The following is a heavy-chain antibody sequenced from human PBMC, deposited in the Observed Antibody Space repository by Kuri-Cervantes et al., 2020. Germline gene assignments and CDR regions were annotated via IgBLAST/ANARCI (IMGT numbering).Heavy chain of an antibody. V-gene: IGHV7-4-1*02. D-gene: IGHD4-17*01. CDR1: GYTFTSYA. CDR3: ARFSTVTTGNSYYYYGMDV. Sequence: ASVKVSCKASGYTFTSYAMNWVRQAPGQGLEWMGWINTNTGNPTYAQGFTGRFVFSLDTSVSTAYLQISSLKAEDTAVYYCARFSTVTTGNSYYYYGMDVWGQGTTVTVSS. J-gene: IGHJ6*02. CDR2: INTNTGNP.